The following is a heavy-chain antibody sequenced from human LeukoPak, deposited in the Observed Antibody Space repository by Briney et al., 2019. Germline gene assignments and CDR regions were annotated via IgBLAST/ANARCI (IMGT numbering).Heavy chain of an antibody. V-gene: IGHV3-49*04. D-gene: IGHD2-2*02. Sequence: GRSLRLSCTASGFTLGDCAMSWVRQAPGKGLEWVGFIRRKAYSSTTEYAAAVKHRFTIEREDNKSIAYLQMNSLKTEDTAVYYCTRADLAPQMDIVVVPAAIRGYSGYDYHYWGQGTLVTVSS. CDR3: TRADLAPQMDIVVVPAAIRGYSGYDYHY. CDR2: IRRKAYSSTT. CDR1: GFTLGDCA. J-gene: IGHJ4*02.